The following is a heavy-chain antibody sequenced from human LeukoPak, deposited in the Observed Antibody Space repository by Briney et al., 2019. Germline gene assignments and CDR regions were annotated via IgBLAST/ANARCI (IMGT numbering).Heavy chain of an antibody. J-gene: IGHJ3*02. D-gene: IGHD5-24*01. V-gene: IGHV4-59*01. CDR3: ARVERWLQYAFDI. CDR1: GGSISSYY. Sequence: SETLSLTCTVSGGSISSYYWSWIRQPPGKGLEWIGYIYYSGSTNYNPSLKSRVTISVDTSKNQFSLKLSSVTAADTAVYYCARVERWLQYAFDIWGQGTMVTVSS. CDR2: IYYSGST.